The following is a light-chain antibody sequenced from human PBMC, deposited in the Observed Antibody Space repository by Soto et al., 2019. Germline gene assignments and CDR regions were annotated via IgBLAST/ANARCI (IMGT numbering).Light chain of an antibody. CDR2: GAF. V-gene: IGKV3-20*01. J-gene: IGKJ3*01. CDR3: HQYGLSPMVT. Sequence: EIVLTQSPGTLSLSPGERATLSCRASQSLTDNYLAWYQHKPGQAPRLLIYGAFSSATGIPDRFSGSGSGTDCTLTISRLEPEDFALYYCHQYGLSPMVTFGPGIKVDIK. CDR1: QSLTDNY.